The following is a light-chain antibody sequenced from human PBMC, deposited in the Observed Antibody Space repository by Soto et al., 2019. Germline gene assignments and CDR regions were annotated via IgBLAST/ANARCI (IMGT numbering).Light chain of an antibody. J-gene: IGKJ1*01. CDR2: DAS. V-gene: IGKV1-33*01. CDR1: QDINNY. Sequence: DIQMTQSPSSLSASVGDRVTITCQASQDINNYLNWYQQKPGKAPKLLIYDASNLEAGVPSRFSGNGSGTDFTLTISSLQPEDFATYYCLQDYNYPWTFGQGTKVDI. CDR3: LQDYNYPWT.